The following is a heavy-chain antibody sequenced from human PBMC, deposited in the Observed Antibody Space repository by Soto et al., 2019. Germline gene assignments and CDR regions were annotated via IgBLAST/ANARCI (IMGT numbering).Heavy chain of an antibody. J-gene: IGHJ4*02. CDR2: IYWNDDK. Sequence: SGPTLGNPTQTLTLTCTFSGFSLTTNAVGVGCIRQPPGKALEWLALIYWNDDKVYSPSLKSRLTITKDTSKNQVVLTLTNMDPVDTATYYCAHRLQLSNYGYEGLFDYWGQGTLVTVSS. CDR1: GFSLTTNAVG. V-gene: IGHV2-5*01. D-gene: IGHD5-18*01. CDR3: AHRLQLSNYGYEGLFDY.